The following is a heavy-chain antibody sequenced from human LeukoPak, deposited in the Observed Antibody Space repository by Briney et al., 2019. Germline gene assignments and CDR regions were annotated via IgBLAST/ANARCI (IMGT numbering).Heavy chain of an antibody. CDR3: ATCPTDKYDDDHSAY. Sequence: GGSLRLSCAAAGFMFNNYWMSWVSHAPGKGLEWVANIKVDGSEKYYVDSVKGRFTISRDNAKNLLYLEMNSLRAEDTAVYYCATCPTDKYDDDHSAYWGHGSLVTVSS. D-gene: IGHD3-3*01. V-gene: IGHV3-7*01. J-gene: IGHJ4*01. CDR2: IKVDGSEK. CDR1: GFMFNNYW.